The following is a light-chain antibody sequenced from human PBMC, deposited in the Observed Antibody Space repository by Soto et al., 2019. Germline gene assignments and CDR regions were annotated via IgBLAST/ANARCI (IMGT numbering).Light chain of an antibody. CDR3: QQRSNWWT. Sequence: EIVLTHSPATLSLXXXXXXXXXXRASQSVSSYLAWYQQKPGQAPRLLIYDASNRATGIPARFSGSGSGTDFTLTISSLEPEDFAVYYCQQRSNWWTFGQGTKVDIK. J-gene: IGKJ1*01. CDR1: QSVSSY. CDR2: DAS. V-gene: IGKV3-11*01.